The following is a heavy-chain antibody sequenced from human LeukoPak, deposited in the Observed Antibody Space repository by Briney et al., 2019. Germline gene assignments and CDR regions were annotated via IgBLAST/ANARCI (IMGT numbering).Heavy chain of an antibody. Sequence: SATLSLTCAVNGGSFSGYYWSWIRQPPGTGLEWIGEINHSGSTNYNPSLKSRVTISVDTSKNQFSLKLSSVTAADTAVYYCARSMSHVFDYWGQGTLVTVSS. V-gene: IGHV4-34*01. CDR3: ARSMSHVFDY. D-gene: IGHD2/OR15-2a*01. J-gene: IGHJ4*02. CDR1: GGSFSGYY. CDR2: INHSGST.